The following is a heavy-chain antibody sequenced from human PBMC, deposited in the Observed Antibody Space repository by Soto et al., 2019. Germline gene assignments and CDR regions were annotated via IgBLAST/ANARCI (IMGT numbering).Heavy chain of an antibody. CDR1: GGTFSSYT. CDR2: IIPILGIA. J-gene: IGHJ4*02. V-gene: IGHV1-69*02. CDR3: ARGKRDDEIDY. Sequence: QVQLVQSGAEVKKPGSSVKVSCKASGGTFSSYTISWVRQAPGQGLEWMGRIIPILGIANYAQKFQGRVTITADKSTSTAYMELSSLRSEDTAVYYCARGKRDDEIDYWGQGTLVTVSS.